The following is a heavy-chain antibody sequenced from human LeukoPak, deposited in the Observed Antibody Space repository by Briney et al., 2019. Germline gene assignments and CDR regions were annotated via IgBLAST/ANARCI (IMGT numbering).Heavy chain of an antibody. Sequence: RTSETLSLTCTVSGGSISSYYWSWIRKPPWKGLERIGYIYYSGNTNYNPSLKSRVTISIDTSKNQFSLKVSSVTAADTAVYYCARVPYGSGLHYGMDVWGQGTTVTVSS. CDR1: GGSISSYY. CDR3: ARVPYGSGLHYGMDV. V-gene: IGHV4-59*01. CDR2: IYYSGNT. D-gene: IGHD3-10*01. J-gene: IGHJ6*02.